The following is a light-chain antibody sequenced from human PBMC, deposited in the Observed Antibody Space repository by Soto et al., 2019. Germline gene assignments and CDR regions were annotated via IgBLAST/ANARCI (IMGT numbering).Light chain of an antibody. J-gene: IGKJ2*01. CDR2: AAS. V-gene: IGKV1-39*01. CDR1: QSISND. CDR3: QQSYSTPPYT. Sequence: DIQMTQSPSSLSASVGDRVTITCRASQSISNDLYWYQQKPGKAPKLLIYAASSLQGGVPSRFSCSGSGTYFTLNISSLQPEDFATYYCQQSYSTPPYTFGQGTRLEIK.